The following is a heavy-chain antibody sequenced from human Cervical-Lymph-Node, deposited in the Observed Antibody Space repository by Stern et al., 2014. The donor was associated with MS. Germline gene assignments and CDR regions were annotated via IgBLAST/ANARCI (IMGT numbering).Heavy chain of an antibody. CDR2: IKSKTDGGTT. J-gene: IGHJ4*02. Sequence: EVQLVESGGGLVKPGGSLRLSCAASGFTFSNAWMSWVRQAPGKGLEWVGRIKSKTDGGTTDYAAPVKRRFTISRDDSKNTLYLQMNSLKTEDTAVYYCTKEWLLPDDGYYFDYWGQGTLVTVSS. D-gene: IGHD3-3*01. V-gene: IGHV3-15*01. CDR1: GFTFSNAW. CDR3: TKEWLLPDDGYYFDY.